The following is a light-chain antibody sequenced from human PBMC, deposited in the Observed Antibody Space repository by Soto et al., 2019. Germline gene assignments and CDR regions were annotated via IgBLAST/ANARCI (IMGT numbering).Light chain of an antibody. V-gene: IGKV3-15*01. Sequence: EIVLTQSPATLSSFPGDRVTLSCRASQYINTRLAWYQHRPGQAPRLLIFGASARATGVPARFSGSGSGTEFTHTISSLQSEDFAVYYCQQYNNWPLTFGQGTKVDIK. CDR2: GAS. J-gene: IGKJ1*01. CDR1: QYINTR. CDR3: QQYNNWPLT.